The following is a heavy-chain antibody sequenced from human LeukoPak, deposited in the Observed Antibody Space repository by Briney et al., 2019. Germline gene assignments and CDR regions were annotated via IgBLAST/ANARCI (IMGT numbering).Heavy chain of an antibody. J-gene: IGHJ4*02. CDR3: ARLNRGAPVSL. V-gene: IGHV3-7*01. D-gene: IGHD1-14*01. Sequence: GGSLRLTCAVAGLSFGSQWMTWFRQAPGEGLEWVATMNPDGSEKYYVDSVRGRFTISRDNAEKSLYLQMNSLRVEDAAVYYCARLNRGAPVSLWGQGTLVTVSS. CDR2: MNPDGSEK. CDR1: GLSFGSQW.